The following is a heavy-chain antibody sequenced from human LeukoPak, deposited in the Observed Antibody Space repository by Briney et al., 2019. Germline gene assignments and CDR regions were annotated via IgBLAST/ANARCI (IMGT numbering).Heavy chain of an antibody. CDR3: ARAATYGSGSYTDY. Sequence: GGSLRLSCAASGFTFSSYSMNWVRQAPGKGLEWVSSISSSSRYIYYADSVKGRFTISRDNAKNSLYLQMNSLRAEDTAVYYCARAATYGSGSYTDYWGQGTLATVSS. V-gene: IGHV3-21*01. J-gene: IGHJ4*02. D-gene: IGHD3-10*01. CDR1: GFTFSSYS. CDR2: ISSSSRYI.